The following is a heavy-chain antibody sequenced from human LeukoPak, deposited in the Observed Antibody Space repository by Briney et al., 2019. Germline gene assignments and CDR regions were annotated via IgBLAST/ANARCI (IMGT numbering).Heavy chain of an antibody. Sequence: SETLSLTCTVSGGSISSSRYYWGWIRQPPGKGLEWIGSIYYSGSTHYNPSLKSRVTISVDTSKNQFSLKLRSVTAADTAVYYCARIAAAGKGLRNYLDYWGQGTLVTVSS. CDR3: ARIAAAGKGLRNYLDY. D-gene: IGHD6-13*01. CDR1: GGSISSSRYY. CDR2: IYYSGST. J-gene: IGHJ4*02. V-gene: IGHV4-39*01.